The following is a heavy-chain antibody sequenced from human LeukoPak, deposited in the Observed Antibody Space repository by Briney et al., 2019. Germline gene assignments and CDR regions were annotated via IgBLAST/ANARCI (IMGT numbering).Heavy chain of an antibody. CDR3: ARGISYN. CDR2: INHSGST. Sequence: SETLSLTCAVYGGSFSGYYWSWIRQPPGKGLEWIGEINHSGSTNYNPSLKSRVTISVDTSKNQFSLKLSSVTAADTAVYYCARGISYNWGQGTLVTVSS. J-gene: IGHJ4*02. CDR1: GGSFSGYY. V-gene: IGHV4-34*01. D-gene: IGHD3-16*01.